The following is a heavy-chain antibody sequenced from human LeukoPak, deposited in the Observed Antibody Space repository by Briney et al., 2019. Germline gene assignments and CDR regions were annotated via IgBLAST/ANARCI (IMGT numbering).Heavy chain of an antibody. CDR2: IYYRGST. CDR1: GDSSSNHY. V-gene: IGHV4-59*11. CDR3: ARDASNGYYFDY. J-gene: IGHJ4*02. Sequence: PSETLSLTCTVSGDSSSNHYWGWIRQPPGKGLEWIGYIYYRGSTNYNPSLKSRVTISVDTSKNQLSLKLTSVTTADTAVYYCARDASNGYYFDYWGQGTLVTVSS. D-gene: IGHD3-22*01.